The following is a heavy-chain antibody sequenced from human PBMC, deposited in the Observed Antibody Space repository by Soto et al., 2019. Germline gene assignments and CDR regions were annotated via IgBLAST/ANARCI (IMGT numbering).Heavy chain of an antibody. CDR1: GGSFSCYY. J-gene: IGHJ4*02. CDR3: ARVLVSILLMVYAISWLDY. Sequence: SETLSLTCAVYGGSFSCYYWSWIRQPPGKGLEWIGEINHSGSTNYNPSLKSRVTISVDTSKNQFSLKLSSVTAADTAVYYCARVLVSILLMVYAISWLDYCGQGTLVTVS. CDR2: INHSGST. D-gene: IGHD2-8*01. V-gene: IGHV4-34*01.